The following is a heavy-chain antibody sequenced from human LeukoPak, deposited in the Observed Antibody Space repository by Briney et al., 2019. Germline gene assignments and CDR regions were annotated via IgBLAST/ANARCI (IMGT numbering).Heavy chain of an antibody. CDR1: GGTFSSYA. Sequence: SVKVSCKASGGTFSSYAISWVRQAPGQGLEWMGGIIPIFGTANYAQKFQGRVTITADESTSTAYMELSSLRSDDTAVYYCARSWYYDSPFDYWGQGTLVTVSS. J-gene: IGHJ4*02. V-gene: IGHV1-69*13. CDR2: IIPIFGTA. D-gene: IGHD3-22*01. CDR3: ARSWYYDSPFDY.